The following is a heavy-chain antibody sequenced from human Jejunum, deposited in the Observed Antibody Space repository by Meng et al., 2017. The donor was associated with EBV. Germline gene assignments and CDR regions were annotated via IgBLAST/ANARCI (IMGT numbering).Heavy chain of an antibody. CDR3: AKDRNYYIDY. Sequence: RGHSGVCLIQPGMSVLRSCSACGFNCSGFWMYWVRQVPGKGLVWIWRINGDGSRTTYADSVKDRFTISRDNAKNTLYLQMNSLRAEDTAVYYCAKDRNYYIDYWGQGTLVTV. CDR1: GFNCSGFW. CDR2: INGDGSRT. J-gene: IGHJ4*02. V-gene: IGHV3-74*01.